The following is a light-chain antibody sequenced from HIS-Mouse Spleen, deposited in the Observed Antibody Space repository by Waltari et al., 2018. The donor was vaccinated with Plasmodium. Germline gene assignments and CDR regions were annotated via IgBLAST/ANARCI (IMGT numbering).Light chain of an antibody. CDR3: YSTDSSGNHRV. Sequence: SYELTHPPSVSVSPGQTARIPCSGDALPKKYAYWYQQKSGQAHVLVIYEDSKRPSGIPERFSGSSSGTMATLTISGAQVEDEADYYCYSTDSSGNHRVFGGGTKLTVL. CDR2: EDS. V-gene: IGLV3-10*01. CDR1: ALPKKY. J-gene: IGLJ3*02.